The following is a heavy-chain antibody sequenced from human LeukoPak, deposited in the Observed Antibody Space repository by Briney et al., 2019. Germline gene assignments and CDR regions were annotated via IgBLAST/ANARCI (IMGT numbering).Heavy chain of an antibody. Sequence: GGSLRLSCTASRFTFGNYWLTWVGQAPGKGREGWANIKEDGSEKYYVDSVKGRFTISRDNAKNSLYLQMSSLRAEDTAVYYCARDGDLDSTTGAFDIWGQGTMVTVSS. V-gene: IGHV3-7*01. J-gene: IGHJ3*02. CDR3: ARDGDLDSTTGAFDI. CDR2: IKEDGSEK. D-gene: IGHD7-27*01. CDR1: RFTFGNYW.